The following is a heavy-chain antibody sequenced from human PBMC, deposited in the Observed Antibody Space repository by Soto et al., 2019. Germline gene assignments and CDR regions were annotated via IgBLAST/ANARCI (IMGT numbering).Heavy chain of an antibody. J-gene: IGHJ4*02. CDR3: AKAMVRGVIITTFDY. CDR2: ISGSGGST. V-gene: IGHV3-23*01. CDR1: GFTFSSYA. D-gene: IGHD3-10*01. Sequence: GGSLRLSCAASGFTFSSYAMSWVRQAPGKGLEWVSAISGSGGSTYYADSVKGRFTISRDNSKNTLYLQMNSLRAEDTAVYYCAKAMVRGVIITTFDYWGQGTLVTVSS.